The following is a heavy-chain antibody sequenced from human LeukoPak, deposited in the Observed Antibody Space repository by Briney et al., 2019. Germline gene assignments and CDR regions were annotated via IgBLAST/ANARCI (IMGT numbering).Heavy chain of an antibody. CDR3: ARDPGTIFGVVPPWFDP. CDR2: IIPIFGTA. Sequence: SVKVSCKASGGTFSSYAISWVRQAPGQGLEWMGRIIPIFGTANYAQKFQGRVTITTDESTSTAYLELSSLRSEDTAVYYSARDPGTIFGVVPPWFDPWGQGTLVTVSS. D-gene: IGHD3-3*01. CDR1: GGTFSSYA. V-gene: IGHV1-69*05. J-gene: IGHJ5*02.